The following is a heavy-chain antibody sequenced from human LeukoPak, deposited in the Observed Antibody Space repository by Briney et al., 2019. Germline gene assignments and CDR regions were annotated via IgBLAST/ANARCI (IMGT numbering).Heavy chain of an antibody. CDR2: IYTSGST. J-gene: IGHJ5*02. CDR3: ARGTSPIVVVVAATQDHWFDP. V-gene: IGHV4-61*02. CDR1: GGSISSGSYY. Sequence: SETLSLTCTVSGGSISSGSYYWSWIRQPAGKGLEWIGRIYTSGSTNYNPSLKSRVTISVDTSKNQFSLKLSSVTAADTAVYYCARGTSPIVVVVAATQDHWFDPWGQGTLVTVSS. D-gene: IGHD2-15*01.